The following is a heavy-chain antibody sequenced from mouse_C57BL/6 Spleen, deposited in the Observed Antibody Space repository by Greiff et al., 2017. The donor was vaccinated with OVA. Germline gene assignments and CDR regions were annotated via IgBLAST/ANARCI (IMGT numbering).Heavy chain of an antibody. CDR3: ARPLEGFFAMDY. J-gene: IGHJ4*01. D-gene: IGHD2-10*02. V-gene: IGHV5-17*01. CDR2: ISSGSSTI. Sequence: EVKVVESGGGLVKPGGSLKLSCAASGFTFSDYGMHWVRPAPEKGLEWVAYISSGSSTIYYADTVKGRFTISRDNAKNTLFLQMTSLRSEDTAMYYCARPLEGFFAMDYWGQGTSVTVSS. CDR1: GFTFSDYG.